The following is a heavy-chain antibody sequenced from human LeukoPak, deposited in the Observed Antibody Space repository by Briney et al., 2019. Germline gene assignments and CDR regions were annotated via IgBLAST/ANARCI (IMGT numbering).Heavy chain of an antibody. CDR1: GFTFSSYS. J-gene: IGHJ3*02. V-gene: IGHV3-21*01. CDR3: AKDQGLRYFDWLLFI. CDR2: ISSSSSYI. Sequence: PGGSLRLSCAASGFTFSSYSRNWVRQAPGKGLEWVSSISSSSSYIYYADSVKGRFTISRDNSKNTLYLQMNSLRAEDTAVYYCAKDQGLRYFDWLLFIWGQGTMVTVSS. D-gene: IGHD3-9*01.